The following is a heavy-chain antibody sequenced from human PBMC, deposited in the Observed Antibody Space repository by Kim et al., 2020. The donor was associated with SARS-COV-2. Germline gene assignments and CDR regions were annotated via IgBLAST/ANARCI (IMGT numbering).Heavy chain of an antibody. CDR2: GST. CDR3: AKEEYFQH. V-gene: IGHV3-23*01. J-gene: IGHJ1*01. Sequence: GSTDYADSVKGRFTISRDNAKNTLYLHMNSLRAEDTAVDYCAKEEYFQHWGQGTLVTVSS.